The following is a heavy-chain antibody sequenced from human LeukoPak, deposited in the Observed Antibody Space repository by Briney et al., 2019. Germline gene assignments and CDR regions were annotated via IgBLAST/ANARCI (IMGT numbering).Heavy chain of an antibody. Sequence: GESLKISCKGSGYIFTSYWISRVRQMPGKGLEWMGRIDPSDSYTNYSPTFQGHVTISADKSSSTAYLQWSSLKASDTAMYYCAISAYGVGMYWGQGNLVTVSS. CDR3: AISAYGVGMY. CDR1: GYIFTSYW. CDR2: IDPSDSYT. V-gene: IGHV5-10-1*01. J-gene: IGHJ4*02. D-gene: IGHD4-17*01.